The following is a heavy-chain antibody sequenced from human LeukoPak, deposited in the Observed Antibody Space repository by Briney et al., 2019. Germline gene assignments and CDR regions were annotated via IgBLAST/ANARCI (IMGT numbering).Heavy chain of an antibody. CDR3: ARGRDEYKGGNY. D-gene: IGHD5-24*01. CDR2: IYHSGST. CDR1: GYSISSGYY. J-gene: IGHJ4*02. V-gene: IGHV4-38-2*02. Sequence: SETLSLTCTVSGYSISSGYYWGWTRQPPGKGLEWIGSIYHSGSTYYNPSLKSRVTISVDTSKNQFSLKLSSVTAADTAVYYCARGRDEYKGGNYWGQGTLVSVSS.